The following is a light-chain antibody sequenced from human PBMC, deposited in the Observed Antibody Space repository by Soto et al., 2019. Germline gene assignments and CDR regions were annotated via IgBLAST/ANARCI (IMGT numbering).Light chain of an antibody. J-gene: IGKJ4*01. CDR3: QQYDNLPPLT. CDR2: DAS. CDR1: QDISNY. Sequence: DIQMTQSPSSLSASVGDRVTITCPASQDISNYLNWYQQKPGKAPKLLIYDASNLETGVPSRFSGSGSGTDFTFTISSLQPEDIATYYCQQYDNLPPLTFGGGTKVDI. V-gene: IGKV1-33*01.